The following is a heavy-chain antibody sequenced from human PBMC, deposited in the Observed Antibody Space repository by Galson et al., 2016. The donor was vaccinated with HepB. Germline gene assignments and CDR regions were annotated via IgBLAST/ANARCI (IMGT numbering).Heavy chain of an antibody. V-gene: IGHV4-4*02. CDR3: ARDHDYSKYRYSFDI. CDR1: GGSISSRNW. J-gene: IGHJ3*02. Sequence: SETLSLTCAVSGGSISSRNWWTWVRQAPGKGLEWIGEIHHSGSTNYNPSLKSRVTISVDKSKNQFSLKLISVTAADTAVYYCARDHDYSKYRYSFDIWGQGTMVTVSS. D-gene: IGHD4-11*01. CDR2: IHHSGST.